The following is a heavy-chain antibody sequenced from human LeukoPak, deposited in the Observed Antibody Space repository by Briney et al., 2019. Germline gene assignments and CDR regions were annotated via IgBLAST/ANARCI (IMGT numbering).Heavy chain of an antibody. D-gene: IGHD2-2*01. CDR2: FDPEDGET. CDR3: ARDGYCSSTSCYPPHYYYYMDV. Sequence: ASVKVSCKVSGYTLTELSMHWVRQAPGKGLEWMGGFDPEDGETIYAQKFQGRVTMTEDTSTDTAYMELSSLRSEDTAVYYCARDGYCSSTSCYPPHYYYYMDVWGKGTTVTVSS. V-gene: IGHV1-24*01. J-gene: IGHJ6*03. CDR1: GYTLTELS.